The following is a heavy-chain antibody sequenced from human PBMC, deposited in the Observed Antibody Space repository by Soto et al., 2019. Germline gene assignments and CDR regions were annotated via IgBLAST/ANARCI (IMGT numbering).Heavy chain of an antibody. D-gene: IGHD2-15*01. J-gene: IGHJ6*02. V-gene: IGHV3-30-3*01. CDR1: GFTFSSYA. Sequence: QVQLVESGGGVVQPGRSLRLSCAASGFTFSSYAMHWVRQAPGKGLEWVVVISYDGSNKYYADSVKGRFTISRDNSKNTLYLQMNSLRAEATAVYYCARDPISPRVAATEEAQDYYYYGMDVWGQGTTVTVSS. CDR3: ARDPISPRVAATEEAQDYYYYGMDV. CDR2: ISYDGSNK.